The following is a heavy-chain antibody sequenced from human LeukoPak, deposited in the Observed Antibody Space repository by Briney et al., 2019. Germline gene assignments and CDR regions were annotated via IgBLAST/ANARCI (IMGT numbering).Heavy chain of an antibody. CDR1: GGTFSSYA. CDR3: ARVHLGGLWFL. Sequence: ASVKVSCKASGGTFSSYAINWVRQAAGQGLEWMGWMNPNSGNTGYAQKFQGRVTLTRNTSISTAYMELSSLRSEDTAVYYCARVHLGGLWFLWGQGTLVTVSS. V-gene: IGHV1-8*02. J-gene: IGHJ4*02. CDR2: MNPNSGNT. D-gene: IGHD3-10*01.